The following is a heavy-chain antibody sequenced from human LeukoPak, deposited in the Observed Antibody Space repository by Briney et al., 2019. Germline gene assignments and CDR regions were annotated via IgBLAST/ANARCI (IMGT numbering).Heavy chain of an antibody. CDR3: ARGRSLDTAMVDTDAFDI. Sequence: ASVKVSCKASGYTFTSYYMHWVRQAPGQGLEWMGIINPSGGSTSYAQKFQGRVTVTRDTSTSTVYMELSSLRSEDTAVYYCARGRSLDTAMVDTDAFDIWGQGTMVTVSS. V-gene: IGHV1-46*01. D-gene: IGHD5-18*01. J-gene: IGHJ3*02. CDR2: INPSGGST. CDR1: GYTFTSYY.